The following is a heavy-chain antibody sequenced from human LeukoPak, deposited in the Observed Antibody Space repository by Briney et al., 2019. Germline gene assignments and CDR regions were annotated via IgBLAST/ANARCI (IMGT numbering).Heavy chain of an antibody. J-gene: IGHJ6*02. CDR1: GYSFISYY. V-gene: IGHV1-46*04. CDR2: IDPRSGGT. CDR3: AAWGSSRSPRPDMDV. Sequence: ASVKVSCKASGYSFISYYLHWVRQPPGQGLQWMGIIDPRSGGTTYAQELENRVTMTRDTSTSTVYVELSSLRDEDTAMYYCAAWGSSRSPRPDMDVWGQGTKVTVSS. D-gene: IGHD6-13*01.